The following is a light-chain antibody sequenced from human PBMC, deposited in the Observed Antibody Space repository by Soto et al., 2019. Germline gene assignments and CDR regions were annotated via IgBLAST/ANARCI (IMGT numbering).Light chain of an antibody. V-gene: IGKV1-33*01. Sequence: DIRMTQSPSSLSASVGDAVTITCQASHDISTYLNWYQQKPGKAPKLLIYDASNLESGVPSRFSGSGSGTDFTFTISSLQPEDIATYYCQQFDRSPPYTFGQGTKLEIK. CDR3: QQFDRSPPYT. CDR2: DAS. CDR1: HDISTY. J-gene: IGKJ2*01.